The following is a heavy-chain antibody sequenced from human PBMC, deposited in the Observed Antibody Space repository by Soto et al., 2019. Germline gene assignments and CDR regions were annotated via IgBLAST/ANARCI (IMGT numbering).Heavy chain of an antibody. J-gene: IGHJ4*02. CDR3: ARGLDY. CDR1: GYGFSRYD. Sequence: KVYRKTSGYGFSRYDINWVRQATGQGLEWMGWMNPNSGNTGYAQKFQGRVTMTRNTSISTAYMELSSLRSEDTAVYYCARGLDYWGQGTLVTVSS. CDR2: MNPNSGNT. V-gene: IGHV1-8*01.